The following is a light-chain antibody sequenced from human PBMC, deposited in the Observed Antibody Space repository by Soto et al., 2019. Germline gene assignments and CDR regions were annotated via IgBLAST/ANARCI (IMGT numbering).Light chain of an antibody. V-gene: IGLV2-23*01. J-gene: IGLJ1*01. CDR3: CSYAGSSV. Sequence: QSALTQPPSASGSPGQSVTISCTGTFNDVGGYNYVSWYQQHPGKAPKVIIYEGSKRPSGVSNRFSGSKSGNTASLTISGLQAEDEADYYCCSYAGSSVFGTGTKLTVL. CDR1: FNDVGGYNY. CDR2: EGS.